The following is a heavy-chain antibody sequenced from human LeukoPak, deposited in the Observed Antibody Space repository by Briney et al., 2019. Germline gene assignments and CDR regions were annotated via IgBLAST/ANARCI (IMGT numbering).Heavy chain of an antibody. CDR1: GYTFTSYA. D-gene: IGHD6-13*01. V-gene: IGHV1-3*01. J-gene: IGHJ5*02. CDR2: INAGNGNT. CDR3: ARGGPYSSSWSRGWFDP. Sequence: GASVKVSCKASGYTFTSYAMHWVRQAPGQRLEWMGWINAGNGNTKYSQKFQGRVTITRDTSASTAYMELSSLRSEDTAVYYCARGGPYSSSWSRGWFDPWGQGTLVTVSS.